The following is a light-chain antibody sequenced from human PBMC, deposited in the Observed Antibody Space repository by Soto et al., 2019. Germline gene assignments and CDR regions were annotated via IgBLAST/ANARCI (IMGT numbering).Light chain of an antibody. J-gene: IGKJ1*01. Sequence: DIQMTQSPSSLSASVGDRVTITCRASQSISSFLNWYQQKPGKAPRLLIYAASSLQSGVPSRFSTSGAGTDFTITISSLQPEDFATYYCQQSYSTPETFGQGTKVEIK. CDR2: AAS. CDR3: QQSYSTPET. V-gene: IGKV1-39*01. CDR1: QSISSF.